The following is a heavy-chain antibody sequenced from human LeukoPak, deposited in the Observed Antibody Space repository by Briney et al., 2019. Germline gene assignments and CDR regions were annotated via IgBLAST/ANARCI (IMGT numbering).Heavy chain of an antibody. D-gene: IGHD3-9*01. CDR2: IIPIFGTA. V-gene: IGHV1-69*05. Sequence: GASVKVSCKASGGTFSSYAISWVRQAPGQGLEWMGGIIPIFGTANYAQKFQGRVTITTDESTSTAYMELSSLRSEDTAVYYCARSSGDSYYDILTGYYYWGQGTLVTVSS. CDR3: ARSSGDSYYDILTGYYY. J-gene: IGHJ4*02. CDR1: GGTFSSYA.